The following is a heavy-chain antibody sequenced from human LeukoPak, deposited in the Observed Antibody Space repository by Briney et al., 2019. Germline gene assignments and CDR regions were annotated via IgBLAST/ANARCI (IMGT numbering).Heavy chain of an antibody. V-gene: IGHV4-4*07. CDR2: IHTSGST. CDR3: ARGAPYSGGNYYFDY. J-gene: IGHJ4*02. D-gene: IGHD2-15*01. CDR1: GGSSSSYY. Sequence: SETLSLTCTVSGGSSSSYYWTWIRQAAGKGLEWIGRIHTSGSTKYNPSLNSRVTMSLDTSNNQFSLKLSSVTAADTAVYYCARGAPYSGGNYYFDYWGQGTQVTVFS.